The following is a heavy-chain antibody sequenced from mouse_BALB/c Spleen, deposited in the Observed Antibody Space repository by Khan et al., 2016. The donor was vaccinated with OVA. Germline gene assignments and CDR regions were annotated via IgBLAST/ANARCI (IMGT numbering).Heavy chain of an antibody. CDR1: GFTFSTYG. J-gene: IGHJ3*01. CDR2: IRSGGSYT. Sequence: DVQLVESGGDLVKPGGSLKLSCAASGFTFSTYGMSWVRQTPDKRLEWVATIRSGGSYTYYPDSVKGRFTISRDNAKNTLYLQMSSLKSEDTAMYYCARLAYYYGSEGFAYWGQGTLVTVSA. V-gene: IGHV5-6*01. D-gene: IGHD1-1*01. CDR3: ARLAYYYGSEGFAY.